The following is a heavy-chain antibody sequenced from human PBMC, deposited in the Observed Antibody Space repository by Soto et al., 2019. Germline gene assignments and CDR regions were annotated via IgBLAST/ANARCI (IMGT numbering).Heavy chain of an antibody. D-gene: IGHD3-10*01. CDR1: GGTFSSYA. V-gene: IGHV1-69*13. CDR3: ARGGDVDAAMVDGYYYGSGSYYFDY. J-gene: IGHJ4*02. Sequence: SVKVSCKASGGTFSSYAISWVRQAPGQGLEWMGGIIPIFGTANYAQKFQGRVTITADESTRTAYMGLSSLRSEETAVYYCARGGDVDAAMVDGYYYGSGSYYFDYWGQGTLVTVSS. CDR2: IIPIFGTA.